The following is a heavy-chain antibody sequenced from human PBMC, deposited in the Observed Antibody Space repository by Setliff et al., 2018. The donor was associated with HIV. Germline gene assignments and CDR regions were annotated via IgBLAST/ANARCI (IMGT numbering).Heavy chain of an antibody. CDR2: ISNGGSSI. Sequence: GGSLRLSCAASGFTFSSYEMNWVRQAPGKGLEWVSYISNGGSSIYYADSVKGRFTISRDNAENSLYLQMNSLRAEDTAVYYCARERVGLHYWGQGTLVTVSS. J-gene: IGHJ4*02. V-gene: IGHV3-48*03. CDR3: ARERVGLHY. D-gene: IGHD2-2*01. CDR1: GFTFSSYE.